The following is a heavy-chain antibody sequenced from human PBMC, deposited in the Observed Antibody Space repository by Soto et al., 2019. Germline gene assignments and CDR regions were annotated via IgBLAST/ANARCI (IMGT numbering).Heavy chain of an antibody. J-gene: IGHJ4*02. V-gene: IGHV3-48*03. D-gene: IGHD2-21*01. Sequence: PGGSLRLSCTASGFDFSGSEMNWFRQAAGKGLEWVVYITGSGGVTFHADSVKGRFSISRDNAKNSLFLDMSDLTADDTGVYYCAKVAPFILGSPFWGQGTLVTVSS. CDR2: ITGSGGVT. CDR3: AKVAPFILGSPF. CDR1: GFDFSGSE.